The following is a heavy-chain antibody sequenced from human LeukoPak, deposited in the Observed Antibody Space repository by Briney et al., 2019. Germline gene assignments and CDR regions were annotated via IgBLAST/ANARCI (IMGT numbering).Heavy chain of an antibody. CDR2: IYHGGST. CDR3: ARQPVTYDYVWGTYRYHPFDY. Sequence: SETLSLTCTVSGGSISTNSYYWGWIRQPPGKGLEWIGSIYHGGSTYYNTSLKSRVTISVDTSKNQFSLKLSSVTAADTAVYYCARQPVTYDYVWGTYRYHPFDYWSQGTLVTVSS. CDR1: GGSISTNSYY. V-gene: IGHV4-39*01. J-gene: IGHJ4*02. D-gene: IGHD3-16*02.